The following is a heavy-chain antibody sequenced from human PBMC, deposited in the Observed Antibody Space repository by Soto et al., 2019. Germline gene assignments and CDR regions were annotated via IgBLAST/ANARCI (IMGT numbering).Heavy chain of an antibody. J-gene: IGHJ4*02. CDR2: IRSDGSNI. CDR1: GTIFSGYG. Sequence: QEQLVQSGGAVVQPGRSLRLSCTTSGTIFSGYGMHWVRQAPGKGLEWVALIRSDGSNIQYADSVKGRFTISRDNSRKILYLQMDSLRADDTAVYYCARDGVGATTYFGYLDYWSQGAPVTVSS. CDR3: ARDGVGATTYFGYLDY. D-gene: IGHD1-26*01. V-gene: IGHV3-33*01.